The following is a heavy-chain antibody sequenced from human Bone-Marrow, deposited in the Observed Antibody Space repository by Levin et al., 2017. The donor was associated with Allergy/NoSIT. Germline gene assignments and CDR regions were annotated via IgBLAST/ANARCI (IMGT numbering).Heavy chain of an antibody. J-gene: IGHJ6*02. D-gene: IGHD4-17*01. CDR3: ARVIRYGDQYYYYYVLDV. CDR2: ISSRSSNL. Sequence: GESLKISCAASGFAFSSYTINWVRQAPGKGLEWVSSISSRSSNLHYADSVQGRFSISRDNANNSMFLEMTSLRAEDTGVYYGARVIRYGDQYYYYYVLDVWGQGTTVTVSS. V-gene: IGHV3-21*01. CDR1: GFAFSSYT.